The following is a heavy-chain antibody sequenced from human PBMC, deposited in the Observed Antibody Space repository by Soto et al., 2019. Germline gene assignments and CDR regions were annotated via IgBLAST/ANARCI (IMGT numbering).Heavy chain of an antibody. CDR3: AKSPNFYCSSPNCYKFYFDF. J-gene: IGHJ4*02. D-gene: IGHD2-2*02. CDR1: GFTFSSYA. Sequence: VGSLRLSCAASGFTFSSYAMHWVRQAPGKGLEWVAVISYDGSNKYYADSVKGRFTISRDNSKNTLYLQMNSLRAEDTAIYYCAKSPNFYCSSPNCYKFYFDFWGQGALVTVSS. V-gene: IGHV3-30-3*02. CDR2: ISYDGSNK.